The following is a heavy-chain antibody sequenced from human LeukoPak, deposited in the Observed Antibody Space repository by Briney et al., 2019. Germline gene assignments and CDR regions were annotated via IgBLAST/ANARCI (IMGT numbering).Heavy chain of an antibody. V-gene: IGHV1-8*01. CDR2: MNPNRGNT. D-gene: IGHD4-17*01. J-gene: IGHJ1*01. Sequence: ASVKVSCKASGYTFTSYDINWVRQATGQGLEWMGWMNPNRGNTGYAQKFQGRVTMTRNTSISTAYMELSSLRSEDTAVYYCARVTFDGDYEFLQHWGQGTLVTVSS. CDR1: GYTFTSYD. CDR3: ARVTFDGDYEFLQH.